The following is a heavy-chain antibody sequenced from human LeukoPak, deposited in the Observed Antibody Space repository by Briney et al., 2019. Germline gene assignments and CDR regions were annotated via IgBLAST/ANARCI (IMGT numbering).Heavy chain of an antibody. CDR2: IRRDGSQK. V-gene: IGHV3-7*01. CDR1: GFTFSSYW. Sequence: GGSLRLSCAASGFTFSSYWMSWVRQAPGKGLEWVATIRRDGSQKYYVDSVKGRFTISRDNAKNSLYLQMISLRAEDTAVYYCARESGSVTSEVDFDYWGQGTLVTVSS. J-gene: IGHJ4*02. CDR3: ARESGSVTSEVDFDY. D-gene: IGHD4-17*01.